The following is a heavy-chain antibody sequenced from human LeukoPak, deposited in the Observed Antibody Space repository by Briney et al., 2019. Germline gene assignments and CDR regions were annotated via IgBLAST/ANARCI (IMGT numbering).Heavy chain of an antibody. V-gene: IGHV4-34*01. D-gene: IGHD3-22*01. J-gene: IGHJ4*02. CDR1: SGSFSGYY. Sequence: SETLSLTCAVYSGSFSGYYWSWIRQPPGKGLEWIGEINHSGSTNYNPSLKSRVTISVDTSKNQFSLKLSSVTAADTAVYYCARGRNYRGYYDSSGYYPFPFDYWGQGTLVTVSS. CDR2: INHSGST. CDR3: ARGRNYRGYYDSSGYYPFPFDY.